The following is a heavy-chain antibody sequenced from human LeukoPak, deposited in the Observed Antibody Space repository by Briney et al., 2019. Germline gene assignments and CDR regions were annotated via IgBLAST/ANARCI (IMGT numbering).Heavy chain of an antibody. Sequence: SETLSLTCTVSGGSMRRSTDYWGWIRQPPGEELEWIGRIYYSGSPYYNPPLKSQVPISVDTSKNQFSLKLSSMTAADTAVYYCARAGGTLVRGVINAFDPWGQGTLVTVSS. CDR2: IYYSGSP. D-gene: IGHD3-10*01. CDR3: ARAGGTLVRGVINAFDP. CDR1: GGSMRRSTDY. J-gene: IGHJ5*02. V-gene: IGHV4-39*07.